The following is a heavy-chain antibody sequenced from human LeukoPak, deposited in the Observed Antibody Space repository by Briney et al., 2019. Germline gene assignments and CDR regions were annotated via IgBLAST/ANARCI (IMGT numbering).Heavy chain of an antibody. CDR3: ARDTRTFDY. CDR2: IKQDGSEK. CDR1: GFTFSDNW. V-gene: IGHV3-7*01. J-gene: IGHJ4*02. D-gene: IGHD1-26*01. Sequence: GGSLRLSCAVSGFTFSDNWMSWVRRAPGQGLEWVANIKQDGSEKAYVDSVTGRFTISTDNAKNSLFLQMNSLRAEDTAVYYCARDTRTFDYWGQGTLVTVSS.